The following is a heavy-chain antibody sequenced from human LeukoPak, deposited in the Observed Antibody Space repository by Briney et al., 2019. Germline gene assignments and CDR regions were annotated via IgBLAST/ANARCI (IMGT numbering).Heavy chain of an antibody. J-gene: IGHJ4*02. CDR3: ARVGSSGYSDYFDY. CDR2: ISSSDSTI. CDR1: GFTFSSYE. Sequence: GGSLRLSCAASGFTFSSYEMNWVRQAPGKGLEWVSYISSSDSTIYYADSVKGRFTISRDNAKNSLYLQMNSLRAEDTAVYYCARVGSSGYSDYFDYWGQGTLVTVSS. V-gene: IGHV3-48*03. D-gene: IGHD3-22*01.